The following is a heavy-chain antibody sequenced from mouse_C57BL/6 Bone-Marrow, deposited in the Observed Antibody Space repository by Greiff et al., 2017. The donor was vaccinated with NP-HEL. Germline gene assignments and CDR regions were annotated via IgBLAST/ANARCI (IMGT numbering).Heavy chain of an antibody. CDR3: ARGGIFGY. Sequence: EVQLVESGGGLVKPGGSLKLSCAASGFTFSSYAMSWVRQTPEKRLEWVATISDGGSYTYYPDNVKGRFTISRDNAKNNLYLQMSHLKSEDTAMYYCARGGIFGYWGQGTTLTVSS. J-gene: IGHJ2*01. V-gene: IGHV5-4*01. CDR2: ISDGGSYT. CDR1: GFTFSSYA.